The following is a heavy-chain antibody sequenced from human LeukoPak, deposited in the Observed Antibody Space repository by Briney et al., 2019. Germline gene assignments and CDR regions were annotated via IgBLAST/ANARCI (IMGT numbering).Heavy chain of an antibody. V-gene: IGHV3-7*01. CDR3: ATDSFSISSISLPGADAFDI. CDR1: GFTFSNYW. D-gene: IGHD3-3*02. CDR2: IDQDGSAK. Sequence: GGSPRLSCGASGFTFSNYWMTWVRQAPGKGLEWVANIDQDGSAKYYVGSVKGRFTISRDNAKKSLYLQMNSLRVDDTAVYHCATDSFSISSISLPGADAFDIWGQGTMVTVSS. J-gene: IGHJ3*02.